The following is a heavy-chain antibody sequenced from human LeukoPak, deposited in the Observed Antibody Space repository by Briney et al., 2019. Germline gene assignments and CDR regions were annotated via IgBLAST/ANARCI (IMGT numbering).Heavy chain of an antibody. CDR1: GGTFSSYA. D-gene: IGHD5-18*01. CDR3: ASPGYSYGYGSFDY. CDR2: IIPIFGTA. Sequence: SVKVSCKASGGTFSSYAISWVRQAPGQGLEWMGGIIPIFGTANYAQKFQGRVTITADASTSTAYMELSSMRSADTAVYYCASPGYSYGYGSFDYWGQGTLVTVSS. J-gene: IGHJ4*02. V-gene: IGHV1-69*13.